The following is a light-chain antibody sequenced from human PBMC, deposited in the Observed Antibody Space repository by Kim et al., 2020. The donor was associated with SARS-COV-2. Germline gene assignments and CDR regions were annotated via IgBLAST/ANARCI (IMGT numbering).Light chain of an antibody. CDR2: AVS. J-gene: IGKJ4*01. CDR1: QGINNH. Sequence: SASVGDRVTITCRASQGINNHLAWFQQIPGKVPKRLIFAVSSLQSGVPSRFSGSGSGTEFTLTISSLQPEDFATYYCLQHNSYPLTFGGGTKVEI. CDR3: LQHNSYPLT. V-gene: IGKV1-17*03.